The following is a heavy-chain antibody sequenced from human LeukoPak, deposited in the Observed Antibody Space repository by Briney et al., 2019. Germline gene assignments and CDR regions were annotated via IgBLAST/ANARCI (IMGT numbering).Heavy chain of an antibody. CDR2: IYYSGST. V-gene: IGHV4-39*07. CDR3: ASITRITMVRGVIITSPAGLDY. D-gene: IGHD3-10*01. CDR1: GGYISSSSYY. Sequence: SETLSLTCTVSGGYISSSSYYWGWIRQPPGTGLEWIGSIYYSGSTYYNPSLKSRVTISVDTSKNQFSLKLSSVTAADTAVYYCASITRITMVRGVIITSPAGLDYWGQGTLVTVSS. J-gene: IGHJ4*02.